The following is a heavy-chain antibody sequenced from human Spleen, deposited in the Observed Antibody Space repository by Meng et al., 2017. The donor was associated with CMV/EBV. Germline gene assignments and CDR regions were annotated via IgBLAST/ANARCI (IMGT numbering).Heavy chain of an antibody. Sequence: ASVKVSCKASGYTFTNFPITWVRQAPGQGLEWMGWISAYNGNTNYAQNLQGRVTMTTDTSTTTAYMELRSLRSDDTAVYYCAREVPSVAGFDYWGQGTLVTVSS. CDR3: AREVPSVAGFDY. D-gene: IGHD6-19*01. CDR1: GYTFTNFP. CDR2: ISAYNGNT. J-gene: IGHJ4*02. V-gene: IGHV1-18*01.